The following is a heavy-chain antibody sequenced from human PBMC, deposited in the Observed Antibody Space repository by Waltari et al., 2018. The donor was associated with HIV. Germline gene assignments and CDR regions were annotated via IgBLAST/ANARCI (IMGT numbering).Heavy chain of an antibody. J-gene: IGHJ4*02. V-gene: IGHV4-61*03. D-gene: IGHD5-12*01. CDR2: IYYSGAP. CDR1: GGSVSSGSYY. Sequence: QVQLQESGPGLVKPSETLSLTCSVSGGSVSSGSYYWTWIRPPPGKGLEWIGYIYYSGAPKYNASRKSRVSMSIDTSKNHFSLNLRSVTAADTAVYYCGSPATMGRFDFWGQGILVTVSS. CDR3: GSPATMGRFDF.